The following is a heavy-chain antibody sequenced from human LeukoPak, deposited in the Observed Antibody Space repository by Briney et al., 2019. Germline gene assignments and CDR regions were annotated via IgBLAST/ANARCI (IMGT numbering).Heavy chain of an antibody. V-gene: IGHV4-59*01. J-gene: IGHJ4*02. CDR2: IYCSGST. CDR1: GGSFNNYY. D-gene: IGHD6-19*01. CDR3: ARDPGDSSGWRTYYFDY. Sequence: SETLALTCTVSGGSFNNYYWSWIRQPPGKGLEWIGYIYCSGSTNYNPSLKSRVTISVDTSKNQFSLKLSSVTAADTAVYYCARDPGDSSGWRTYYFDYWGQGTLVTVSS.